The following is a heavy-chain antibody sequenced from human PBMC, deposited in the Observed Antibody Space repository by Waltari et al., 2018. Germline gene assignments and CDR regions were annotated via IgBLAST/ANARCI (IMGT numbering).Heavy chain of an antibody. Sequence: QLQLQQSGPGPVTPSETLSLNCAVSGGSPRIGSYWRWIRQPLGKGLEWIGSVSHSGSTYYNPSLKSRVTISIHMSKHQFSLELRSVTAADTAVYFCASDLGGTAVATDAFDIWGQGTMVIVSS. CDR2: VSHSGST. CDR1: GGSPRIGSY. D-gene: IGHD6-19*01. CDR3: ASDLGGTAVATDAFDI. V-gene: IGHV4-38-2*01. J-gene: IGHJ3*02.